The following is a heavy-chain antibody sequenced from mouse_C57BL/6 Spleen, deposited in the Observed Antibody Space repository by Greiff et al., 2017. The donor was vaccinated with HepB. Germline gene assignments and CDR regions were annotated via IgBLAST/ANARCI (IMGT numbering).Heavy chain of an antibody. CDR3: ARREFITTVVATSYWYFDV. D-gene: IGHD1-1*01. J-gene: IGHJ1*03. CDR1: GYTFTSYD. CDR2: IYPRSGNT. Sequence: QVHVKQSGAELARPGASVKLSCKASGYTFTSYDISWVKQRTGQGLEWIGEIYPRSGNTYYNEKFKGKATLTADKSSSTAYMELRSLTSEDSAVYFCARREFITTVVATSYWYFDVWGTGTTVTVSS. V-gene: IGHV1-81*01.